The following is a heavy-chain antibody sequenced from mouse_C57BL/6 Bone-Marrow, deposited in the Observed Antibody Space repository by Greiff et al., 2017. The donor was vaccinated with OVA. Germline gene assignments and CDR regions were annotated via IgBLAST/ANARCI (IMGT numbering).Heavy chain of an antibody. CDR2: IWRGGST. Sequence: VKLVESGPGLVQPSQSLSITCTVSGFSLTSYGVHWVRQSPGKGLEWLGVIWRGGSTDYNAAFMSRLSITKDNSKSQVFFKMNSLQADDTAIYYCAKRGDYWYFDVWGTGTTVTVSS. J-gene: IGHJ1*03. CDR3: AKRGDYWYFDV. V-gene: IGHV2-5*01. CDR1: GFSLTSYG.